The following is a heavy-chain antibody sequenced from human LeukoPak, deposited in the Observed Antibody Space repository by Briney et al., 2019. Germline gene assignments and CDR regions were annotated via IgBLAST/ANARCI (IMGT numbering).Heavy chain of an antibody. CDR2: IYPGDSDI. Sequence: GESLKISCKGSGYSFTSNWIAWVRQMPGKGLEWVGIIYPGDSDIRYSPSVQGQVTISADKSIKTAYLQWSSLKASDTAMYYCARSYDSGSYVLDYWGQGTLVTVSS. D-gene: IGHD3-10*01. V-gene: IGHV5-51*01. CDR3: ARSYDSGSYVLDY. J-gene: IGHJ4*02. CDR1: GYSFTSNW.